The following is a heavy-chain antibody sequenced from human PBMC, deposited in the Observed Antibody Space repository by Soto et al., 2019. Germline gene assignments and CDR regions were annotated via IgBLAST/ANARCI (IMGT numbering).Heavy chain of an antibody. CDR1: GLTFSNYA. D-gene: IGHD3-22*01. V-gene: IGHV3-23*01. CDR2: IGGRGDNT. CDR3: ANYYESSGYPPGFFQH. Sequence: EVQLLESGGGLVQPGGFLRLSCAASGLTFSNYAMSWVRQAPGKGLEWVASIGGRGDNTYYAESVEGRFTISRDSSKNALQLHMNSLSVDYTAIYYCANYYESSGYPPGFFQHWGQGTLVTVSS. J-gene: IGHJ1*01.